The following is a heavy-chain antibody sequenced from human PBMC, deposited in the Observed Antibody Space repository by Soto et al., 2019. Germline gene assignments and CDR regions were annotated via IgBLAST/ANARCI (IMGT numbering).Heavy chain of an antibody. CDR1: GFTFSSYA. Sequence: GGSLRLSCAASGFTFSSYAMSWVRQAPGKGLEWVSAISGSGGSTYYADSVKGRFTISRDNSKNTLYLQMNSLRAEDTAVYYCAKDLRDIVVVPAAIFYYYYMDVWGKGTTVTVSS. J-gene: IGHJ6*03. V-gene: IGHV3-23*01. CDR3: AKDLRDIVVVPAAIFYYYYMDV. CDR2: ISGSGGST. D-gene: IGHD2-2*01.